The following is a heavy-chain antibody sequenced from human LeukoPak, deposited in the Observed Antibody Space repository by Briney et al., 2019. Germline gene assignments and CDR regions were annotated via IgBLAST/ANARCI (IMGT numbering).Heavy chain of an antibody. Sequence: ASETLSLTCAVYGGSFSGYYWSWIRQPPGKGLEWIGEINHSGSTNYNPSLKSRVTISVDTSKNQFSLKLSSVTAADTAVYYCARGAGGYSYGYSPFDYWGQGTLVTVSS. CDR1: GGSFSGYY. V-gene: IGHV4-34*01. J-gene: IGHJ4*02. CDR2: INHSGST. D-gene: IGHD5-18*01. CDR3: ARGAGGYSYGYSPFDY.